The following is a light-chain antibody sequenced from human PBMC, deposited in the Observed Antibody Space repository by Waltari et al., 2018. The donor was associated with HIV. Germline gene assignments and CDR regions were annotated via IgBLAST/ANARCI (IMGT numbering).Light chain of an antibody. CDR3: QQYSNWPRT. CDR1: QSISSN. V-gene: IGKV3-15*01. CDR2: GAS. Sequence: DIMMTQSPATLSVSPGERATLSCRASQSISSNVAWYQQRRGQAPRLLIYGASTRASGIPARFSGSGSGPEFSLTISSLQSEDFAIYYCQQYSNWPRTFCQGTKVEI. J-gene: IGKJ1*01.